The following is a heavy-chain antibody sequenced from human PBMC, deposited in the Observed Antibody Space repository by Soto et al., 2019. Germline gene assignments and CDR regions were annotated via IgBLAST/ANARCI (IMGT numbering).Heavy chain of an antibody. Sequence: AASVKVSCKASGYTFTSYGISWVRQAPGQGLEWMGWISAYNGNTNYAQKLQGRVTMTTDTSTSTAYMELRSLRSDDTAVYYCARSSANYYDFWSGYSSGMDVWGQGTTVT. D-gene: IGHD3-3*01. CDR2: ISAYNGNT. CDR1: GYTFTSYG. V-gene: IGHV1-18*04. CDR3: ARSSANYYDFWSGYSSGMDV. J-gene: IGHJ6*02.